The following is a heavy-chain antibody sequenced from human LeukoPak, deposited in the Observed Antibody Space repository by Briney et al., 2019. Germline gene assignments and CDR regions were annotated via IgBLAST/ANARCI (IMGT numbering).Heavy chain of an antibody. CDR2: IIPIFGTA. Sequence: ASVKVSCKASGGTFISHAISWVRQAPGQGLEWMGGIIPIFGTANYAQKFQGRVTITADKSTSTAYMELSSLRSEDTAVYYCARDGLQVPGGGYMDVWGKGTTVTVSS. CDR3: ARDGLQVPGGGYMDV. CDR1: GGTFISHA. D-gene: IGHD4-11*01. J-gene: IGHJ6*03. V-gene: IGHV1-69*06.